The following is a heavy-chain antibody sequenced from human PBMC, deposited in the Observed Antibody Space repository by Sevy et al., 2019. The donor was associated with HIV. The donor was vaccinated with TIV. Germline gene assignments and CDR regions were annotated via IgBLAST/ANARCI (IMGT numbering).Heavy chain of an antibody. CDR3: TTGAFDDETYYYHYYGMDV. J-gene: IGHJ6*02. V-gene: IGHV3-15*01. CDR2: IKSKNDGGTT. Sequence: GGSLRLSCTASEFTFTNAWMSWVRQAPGKGLEWVGRIKSKNDGGTTDDAAPVKGRFTISRDDSKNTLYLQMNSLKTEDTGKYCWTTGAFDDETYYYHYYGMDVWGQGTTVTVSS. CDR1: EFTFTNAW. D-gene: IGHD3-10*01.